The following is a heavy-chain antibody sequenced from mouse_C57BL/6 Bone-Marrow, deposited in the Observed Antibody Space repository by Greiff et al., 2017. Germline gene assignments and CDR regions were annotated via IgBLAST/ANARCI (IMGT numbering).Heavy chain of an antibody. V-gene: IGHV1-15*01. CDR2: IDPETGGT. D-gene: IGHD2-5*01. J-gene: IGHJ4*01. CDR3: AYYSNYGAMDY. CDR1: GYTFTDYE. Sequence: QVQLQQSGAELVRPGASVTLSCKASGYTFTDYEMHWVKQTPVHGLEWIGAIDPETGGTAYNQKFKGKAILTADKSSSTAYMELRSLTSEDSAVYYCAYYSNYGAMDYWGKGTSGTVSS.